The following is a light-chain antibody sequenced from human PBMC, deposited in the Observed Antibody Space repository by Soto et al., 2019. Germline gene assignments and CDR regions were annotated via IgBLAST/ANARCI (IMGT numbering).Light chain of an antibody. V-gene: IGKV3-15*01. Sequence: EIVMTQSPATLSLSPGERATLSCRASQSVRGNLAWYQQKPGQAPRLLIYSASTRATDVPARFSGSGSGTEFTLTISSLQSEDFAVYYCQQYNNWPPYTFGQGTKLEIK. J-gene: IGKJ2*01. CDR3: QQYNNWPPYT. CDR1: QSVRGN. CDR2: SAS.